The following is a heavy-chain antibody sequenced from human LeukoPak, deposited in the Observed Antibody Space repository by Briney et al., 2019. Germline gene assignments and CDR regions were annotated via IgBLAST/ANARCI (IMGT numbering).Heavy chain of an antibody. D-gene: IGHD3-22*01. CDR1: GGSFSGYH. CDR3: ARRDSSGYSIDY. V-gene: IGHV4-34*01. Sequence: PSETLSLTCAVYGGSFSGYHWSWIRQPPGKGLEWIGEINHSGSTNYNPSLKSRVTISVDTSKNQFSLKLSSVTAADTAVYYCARRDSSGYSIDYWGQGTLVTVSS. J-gene: IGHJ4*02. CDR2: INHSGST.